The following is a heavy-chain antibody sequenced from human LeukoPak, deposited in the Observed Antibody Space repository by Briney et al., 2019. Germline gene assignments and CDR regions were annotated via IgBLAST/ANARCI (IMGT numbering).Heavy chain of an antibody. D-gene: IGHD3-22*01. V-gene: IGHV4-34*01. J-gene: IGHJ4*02. Sequence: SETLSLTCAVYGGSFSGYYWSWIRQPPGKGLEWIGEINHSGSTNYNPSLKSRVTIPVDTSKNQFSLKLSSVTAADTAVYYCAREGFHGYYLEGDYWGQGTLVTVSS. CDR1: GGSFSGYY. CDR3: AREGFHGYYLEGDY. CDR2: INHSGST.